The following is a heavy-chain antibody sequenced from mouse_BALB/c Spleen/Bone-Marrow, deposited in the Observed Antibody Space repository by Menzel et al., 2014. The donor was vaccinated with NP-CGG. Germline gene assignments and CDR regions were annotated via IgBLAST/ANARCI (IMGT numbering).Heavy chain of an antibody. CDR1: GFNIKDTY. J-gene: IGHJ3*01. CDR3: ASCYYGSAWFAY. CDR2: IDPANGNT. D-gene: IGHD1-1*01. V-gene: IGHV14-3*02. Sequence: EVNVVESGAELVKPGASVKLSCTASGFNIKDTYMHWVKQRPEQGLEWIGRIDPANGNTKYDPKFQGKATITADTSSNTAYLQLSSLTSEDTAVYYCASCYYGSAWFAYWGQGTLVTASA.